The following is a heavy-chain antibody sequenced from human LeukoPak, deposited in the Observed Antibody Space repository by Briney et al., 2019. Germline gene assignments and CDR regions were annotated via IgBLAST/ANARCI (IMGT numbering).Heavy chain of an antibody. D-gene: IGHD3-10*01. J-gene: IGHJ4*02. V-gene: IGHV3-21*01. Sequence: PSETLSLTCAVYGGSFSGYYWSWIRQAPGKGLEWVSSISSSSSYIYYADSVKGRFTISRDNAKNSLYLQMNSLRAEDTAVYYCARDTMVRGVKMGYWGQGTLVTVSS. CDR3: ARDTMVRGVKMGY. CDR1: GGSFSGYY. CDR2: ISSSSSYI.